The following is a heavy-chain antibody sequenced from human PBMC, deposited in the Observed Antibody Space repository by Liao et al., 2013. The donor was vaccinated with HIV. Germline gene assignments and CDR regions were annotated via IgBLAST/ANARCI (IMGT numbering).Heavy chain of an antibody. Sequence: QLQLQESGPGLVKPSQTLSLTCTVSGGSISSGSYYWSWIRQPAGKGLEWIGHFYTSGSANYNPSLRSRVTMSVDTSKNQFSLKLSSVTAADTAVYYCAREDYYDSSGQGAFDIWGQGTMVTVSS. D-gene: IGHD3-22*01. V-gene: IGHV4-61*02. CDR2: FYTSGSA. CDR1: GGSISSGSYY. J-gene: IGHJ3*02. CDR3: AREDYYDSSGQGAFDI.